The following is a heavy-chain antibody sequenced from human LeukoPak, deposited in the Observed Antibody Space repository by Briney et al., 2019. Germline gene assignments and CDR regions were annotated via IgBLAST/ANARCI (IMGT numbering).Heavy chain of an antibody. V-gene: IGHV1-46*01. Sequence: GASVKVSCKASGYTFTSYYMHWVRQAPGQGLEWMGILNPSGGSTSYAQKFQGRVTMTRDMSTSTVYMELSSLRSEDTAVYYCARAPIVVVPAASVAYYMDVWGKGTTVTISS. CDR2: LNPSGGST. CDR3: ARAPIVVVPAASVAYYMDV. J-gene: IGHJ6*03. D-gene: IGHD2-2*01. CDR1: GYTFTSYY.